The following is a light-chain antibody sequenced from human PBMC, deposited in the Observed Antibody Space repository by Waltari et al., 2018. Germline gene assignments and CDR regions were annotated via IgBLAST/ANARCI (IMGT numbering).Light chain of an antibody. CDR2: GAS. V-gene: IGKV1-39*01. CDR1: QKINGY. CDR3: QQTYSTPGIT. Sequence: DIQMTQSPSSLSASVGDRVTITCRAGQKINGYLNWYQHKPGKAPKLLIYGASNLQTGDPSRFSGSESGTDFTLTINSLQPEDFATYFCQQTYSTPGITFGQGTRLEI. J-gene: IGKJ5*01.